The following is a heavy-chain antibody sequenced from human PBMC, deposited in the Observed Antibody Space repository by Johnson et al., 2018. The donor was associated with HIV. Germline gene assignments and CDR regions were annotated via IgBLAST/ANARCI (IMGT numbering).Heavy chain of an antibody. V-gene: IGHV3-NL1*01. CDR3: ARALEVGATTANEAFDI. CDR2: IYSGGST. J-gene: IGHJ3*02. Sequence: QVQLVESGGGVVQPGRSLRLSCVASGFTFSSYGIHWVRQAPGKGLEWVSVIYSGGSTYYADSVKGRFTISRDNSKNTLYLQMNSLRAEDTAVYYCARALEVGATTANEAFDIWGQGTMVTVSS. D-gene: IGHD1-26*01. CDR1: GFTFSSYG.